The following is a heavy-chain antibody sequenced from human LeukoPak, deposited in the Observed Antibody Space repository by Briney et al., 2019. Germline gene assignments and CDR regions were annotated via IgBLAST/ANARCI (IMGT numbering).Heavy chain of an antibody. J-gene: IGHJ4*02. V-gene: IGHV3-23*01. CDR3: VKDRVVLPAAIPSDFDY. CDR1: GFTFSTFA. Sequence: GGSLRLSCAASGFTFSTFAMSWVRQAPRKGLEWVSAISGSGGNTYYADSVKGRFTISRDNSKNTLYLQMNSLRAGDTAVYYCVKDRVVLPAAIPSDFDYWGQGTLVTVSS. CDR2: ISGSGGNT. D-gene: IGHD2-2*02.